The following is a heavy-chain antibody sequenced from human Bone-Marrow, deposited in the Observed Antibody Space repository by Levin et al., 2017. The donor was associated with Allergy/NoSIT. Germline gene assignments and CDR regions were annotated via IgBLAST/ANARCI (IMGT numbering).Heavy chain of an antibody. CDR2: ISYDGSNK. CDR1: GFTFSSYA. J-gene: IGHJ4*02. CDR3: ARDRMRYCSGGSCNGAHDY. D-gene: IGHD2-15*01. V-gene: IGHV3-30*04. Sequence: GGSLRLSCAASGFTFSSYAMHWVRQAPGKGLEWVAVISYDGSNKYYADSVKGRFTISRDNSKNTLYLQMNSLRAEDTAVYYCARDRMRYCSGGSCNGAHDYWGQGTLVTVSS.